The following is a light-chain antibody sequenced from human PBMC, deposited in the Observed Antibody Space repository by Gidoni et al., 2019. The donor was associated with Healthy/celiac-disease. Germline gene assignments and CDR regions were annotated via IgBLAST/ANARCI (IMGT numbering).Light chain of an antibody. Sequence: DIQMTQSPSSLSASVGDRVTITCRASQSISSYVNWYQQKPGKAPKLLIYAASSLQSGVPSRFSGSGSGTDFPLTISSLQPEDFATYYCQQSYSTPPLTFGGGTKVEIK. CDR3: QQSYSTPPLT. V-gene: IGKV1-39*01. CDR2: AAS. J-gene: IGKJ4*01. CDR1: QSISSY.